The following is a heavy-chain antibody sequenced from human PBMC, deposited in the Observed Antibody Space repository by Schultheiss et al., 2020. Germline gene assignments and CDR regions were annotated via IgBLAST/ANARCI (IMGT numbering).Heavy chain of an antibody. V-gene: IGHV4-59*12. Sequence: SQTLSLTCTVSGGSISSYYWSWIRQPPGKGLEWIGYIYYSGNTNYNPSLKSRVTISVDTSKNQFSLKLSSVTAADTAVYYCARESIAAAPYFDYWGQGTLVTVSS. CDR2: IYYSGNT. D-gene: IGHD6-13*01. J-gene: IGHJ4*02. CDR3: ARESIAAAPYFDY. CDR1: GGSISSYY.